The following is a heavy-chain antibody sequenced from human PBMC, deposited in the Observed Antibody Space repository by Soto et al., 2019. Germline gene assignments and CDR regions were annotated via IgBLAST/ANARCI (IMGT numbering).Heavy chain of an antibody. Sequence: GGSLRLSCVASGFTFSSYGMHWVRQAPGKGLEWVAVISYDGSNKYYADSVKGRFTISRDNSKNTLYLQMNSLRAEDTAVYYCAKDQMSEQWLVVSYYYYGMDGWGQGTTVTVSS. CDR2: ISYDGSNK. CDR3: AKDQMSEQWLVVSYYYYGMDG. D-gene: IGHD6-19*01. CDR1: GFTFSSYG. V-gene: IGHV3-30*18. J-gene: IGHJ6*02.